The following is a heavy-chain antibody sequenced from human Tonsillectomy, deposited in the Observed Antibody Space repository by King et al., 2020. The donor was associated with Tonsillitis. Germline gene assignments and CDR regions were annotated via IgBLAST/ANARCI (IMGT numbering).Heavy chain of an antibody. CDR1: GFTFSNYA. Sequence: VQLVESGGGLVQPGGSLRLSCAASGFTFSNYAMSWVRQAPGMGLEWVSAISGSGDTTYYADSVKGRFTISRDNSKNTLYLQMNSLRAEDTAKYYCAEDPSHGDYAPGGHDYWGQGTLVTVSS. CDR2: ISGSGDTT. J-gene: IGHJ4*02. D-gene: IGHD4-17*01. CDR3: AEDPSHGDYAPGGHDY. V-gene: IGHV3-23*04.